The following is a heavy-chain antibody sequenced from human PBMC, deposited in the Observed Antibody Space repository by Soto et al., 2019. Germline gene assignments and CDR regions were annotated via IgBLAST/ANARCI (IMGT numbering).Heavy chain of an antibody. Sequence: ASVKVSCKASGYTFTSYYMHWVRQAPGQGLEWMGIINPSGGSTSYAQKFQGRVTMTTDTSTSTAYMELRSLRSDDTAVYYCAREKNHDSSVPWFDPWGQGTLVTVSS. CDR3: AREKNHDSSVPWFDP. CDR1: GYTFTSYY. J-gene: IGHJ5*02. D-gene: IGHD3-22*01. V-gene: IGHV1-46*01. CDR2: INPSGGST.